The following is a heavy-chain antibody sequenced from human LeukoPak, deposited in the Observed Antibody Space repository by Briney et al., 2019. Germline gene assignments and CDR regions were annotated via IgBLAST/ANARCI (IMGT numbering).Heavy chain of an antibody. CDR2: MNPNSGNT. J-gene: IGHJ4*02. CDR1: VYTFTSYD. CDR3: ARVRGYAGTEVGY. Sequence: ASVKVSCKASVYTFTSYDINWVRQATGQGLEWMGWMNPNSGNTGYAQKFQGRVTMTRNTSISTAYMELSSLRSEDTAMYYCARVRGYAGTEVGYWGQGTLVTVSS. D-gene: IGHD3-10*01. V-gene: IGHV1-8*01.